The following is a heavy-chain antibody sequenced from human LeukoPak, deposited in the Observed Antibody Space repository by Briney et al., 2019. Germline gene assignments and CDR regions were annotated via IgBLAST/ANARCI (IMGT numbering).Heavy chain of an antibody. V-gene: IGHV4-61*01. CDR1: GGSISSYPISSYY. Sequence: PSETQSLTCTVSGGSISSYPISSYYWSWIRQPPGKGLEWIGYIYYSGSTNYNPSLKSRVTISVDTSKNQFSLKLSSVTAADTAVYYCARVGRYSSSPLDYWGQGTLVTVSS. D-gene: IGHD6-6*01. CDR2: IYYSGST. CDR3: ARVGRYSSSPLDY. J-gene: IGHJ4*02.